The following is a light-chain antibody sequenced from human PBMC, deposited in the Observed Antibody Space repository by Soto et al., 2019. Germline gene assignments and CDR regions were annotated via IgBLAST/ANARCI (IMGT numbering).Light chain of an antibody. CDR3: QQSYSTPSIT. CDR1: QTISRW. J-gene: IGKJ5*01. V-gene: IGKV1-5*01. Sequence: DIQLTQTPSTLSASVGDEVTITCRASQTISRWLAWYQQKPGRAPKLLIYDASTLESGVPSRFSGSGSGTDFTLTISSLQPEDFATYYCQQSYSTPSITFGQGTRLEI. CDR2: DAS.